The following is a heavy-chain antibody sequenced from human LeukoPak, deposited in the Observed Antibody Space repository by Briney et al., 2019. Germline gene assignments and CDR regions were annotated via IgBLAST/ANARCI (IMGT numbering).Heavy chain of an antibody. CDR1: GYTFIDYR. Sequence: ASVTVSCKASGYTFIDYRIHWVRQAPGQGLEWMGRIDLNTGDTTSAQKFQGRVTMTRDTSISTVYLDLSGLGSDGTAVYYCARDAPHQRFDYWGQGTLVTVSS. V-gene: IGHV1-2*02. J-gene: IGHJ4*02. CDR3: ARDAPHQRFDY. CDR2: IDLNTGDT.